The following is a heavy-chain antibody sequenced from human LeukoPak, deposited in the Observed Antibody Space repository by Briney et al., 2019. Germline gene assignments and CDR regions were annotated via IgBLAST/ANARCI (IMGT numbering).Heavy chain of an antibody. V-gene: IGHV4-59*01. CDR3: ARSVSGDGPMDY. CDR2: IYYSGGN. D-gene: IGHD3/OR15-3a*01. J-gene: IGHJ4*02. Sequence: SETLSLTCTVSGGSISRYYWGWLRQPPGKGLEWIGYIYYSGGNNYNPSLKNRVTISVGTSKNQFSLKLSSLTPTDTAVYYRARSVSGDGPMDYWGEGTLVTVSS. CDR1: GGSISRYY.